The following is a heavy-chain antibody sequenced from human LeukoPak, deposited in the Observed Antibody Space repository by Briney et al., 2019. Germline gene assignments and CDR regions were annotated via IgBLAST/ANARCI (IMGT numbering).Heavy chain of an antibody. J-gene: IGHJ4*02. CDR2: IYSGGST. CDR1: GFTFSSYW. Sequence: PGGSLRLSCAASGFTFSSYWMSWVRQAPGKGLEWVSVIYSGGSTYYADSVKGRFTISRDNSKNTLYLQMNSLRAEDTAVYYCARARHYYDSSGYLYYFDYWGQGTLVTVSS. V-gene: IGHV3-53*01. CDR3: ARARHYYDSSGYLYYFDY. D-gene: IGHD3-22*01.